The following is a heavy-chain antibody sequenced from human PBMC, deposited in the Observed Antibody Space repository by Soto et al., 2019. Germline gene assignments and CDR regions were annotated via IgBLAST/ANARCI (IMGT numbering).Heavy chain of an antibody. CDR3: ARGPLYSGSGWYPTWTETEYCQH. D-gene: IGHD6-19*01. V-gene: IGHV3-30-3*01. CDR1: GFTFSSYA. Sequence: QVQLVESGGGVVQPGRSLRLSCAASGFTFSSYAMHWVRQAPGKGLEWVAVISYDGSNKYYADSVKGRFTISRDNSKNTLYLQMNSLRAEDTAVYYCARGPLYSGSGWYPTWTETEYCQHWGQGTLVTVSS. J-gene: IGHJ1*01. CDR2: ISYDGSNK.